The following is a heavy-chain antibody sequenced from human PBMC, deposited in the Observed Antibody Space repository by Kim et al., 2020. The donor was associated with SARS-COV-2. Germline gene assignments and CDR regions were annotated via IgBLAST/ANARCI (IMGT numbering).Heavy chain of an antibody. V-gene: IGHV3-21*04. J-gene: IGHJ5*02. CDR2: ISGGSNSI. Sequence: GGSLRLSCAASGFSFSDYSMTWVRQAPGKGLEWVSSISGGSNSIYYADSVRGRFTISRDNAKSSLFLQLNSLGADDTAVYYCARVGRSLFGANYRPFNWFDPWGQGTLVTVSS. CDR3: ARVGRSLFGANYRPFNWFDP. D-gene: IGHD3-10*01. CDR1: GFSFSDYS.